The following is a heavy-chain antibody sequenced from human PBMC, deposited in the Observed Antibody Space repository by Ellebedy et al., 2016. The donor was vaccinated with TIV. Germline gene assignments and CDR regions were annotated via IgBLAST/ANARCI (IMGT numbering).Heavy chain of an antibody. D-gene: IGHD3-16*02. CDR2: IIPVFGSA. CDR3: ARYLYSNTWLYYFAY. V-gene: IGHV1-69*13. Sequence: SVKVSCKASGGPFRNFEISWVRQAPGQGLEWMGGIIPVFGSANYAQKFQGRVTITADESTSTAYMGLSSLRSEDTAVYYCARYLYSNTWLYYFAYWGQGTLVTVSS. CDR1: GGPFRNFE. J-gene: IGHJ4*02.